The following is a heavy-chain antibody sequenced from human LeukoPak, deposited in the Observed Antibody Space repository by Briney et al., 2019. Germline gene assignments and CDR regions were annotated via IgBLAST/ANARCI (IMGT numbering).Heavy chain of an antibody. CDR2: IIPILGIA. CDR1: GGTFSSYA. CDR3: AYGDYYYYGMDV. Sequence: SVKVSCKASGGTFSSYAISWVRQAPGQGLEWMGRIIPILGIANYAQKFQGRVTITADKSTSTAYMELSSLRSEDTAVYYCAYGDYYYYGMDVWGQGTTVTVSS. J-gene: IGHJ6*02. D-gene: IGHD4-17*01. V-gene: IGHV1-69*04.